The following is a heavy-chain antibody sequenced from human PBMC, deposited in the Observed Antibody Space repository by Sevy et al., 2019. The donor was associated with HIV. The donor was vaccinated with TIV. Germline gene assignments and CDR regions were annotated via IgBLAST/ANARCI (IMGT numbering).Heavy chain of an antibody. CDR3: TGGRIAAADHEFDY. CDR2: IRSKAYGGTT. J-gene: IGHJ4*02. D-gene: IGHD6-13*01. CDR1: GSTFGDYA. V-gene: IGHV3-49*04. Sequence: GGSLRLSCTASGSTFGDYAMSWVRQAPGKGLEWVGFIRSKAYGGTTEYAASVKGRFTISRDDSKSIAYLQMNSLKTEDTAVYYCTGGRIAAADHEFDYWGQGTLVTVSS.